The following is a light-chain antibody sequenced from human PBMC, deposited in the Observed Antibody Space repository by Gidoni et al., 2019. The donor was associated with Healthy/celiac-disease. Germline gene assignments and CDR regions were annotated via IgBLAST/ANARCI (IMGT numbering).Light chain of an antibody. J-gene: IGLJ2*01. V-gene: IGLV3-19*01. CDR2: GKN. CDR3: NSRDSSGNHLV. Sequence: SSELTPDPPVSLALGQTVRITCQGDSLRSYYASWYQQKPGQAPVLVIYGKNNRPSGIPDRFSGSSSGNTASLTITGAQAEDEADYYCNSRDSSGNHLVFGGGTKLTVL. CDR1: SLRSYY.